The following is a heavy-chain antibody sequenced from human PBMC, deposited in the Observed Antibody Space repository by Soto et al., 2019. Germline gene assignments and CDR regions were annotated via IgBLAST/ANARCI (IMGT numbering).Heavy chain of an antibody. CDR1: GGTFDSNA. CDR2: IIPIFGTI. CDR3: AREGLTFGPGAVGGAFDI. J-gene: IGHJ3*02. D-gene: IGHD2-2*01. Sequence: QVQLVQSGTEVKKPGSSVKVSCKASGGTFDSNAISWVRLAPGQGLEWMGGIIPIFGTINNAQKFQDRVTNPEXKXTXIXXMDLSSLRSEDTAIYYCAREGLTFGPGAVGGAFDIWGQGTLVTVSS. V-gene: IGHV1-69*14.